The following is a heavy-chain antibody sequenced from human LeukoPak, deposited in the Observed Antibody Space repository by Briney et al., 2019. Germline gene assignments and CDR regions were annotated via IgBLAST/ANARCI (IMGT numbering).Heavy chain of an antibody. J-gene: IGHJ6*02. CDR2: ISYDGSSK. CDR1: GFTFSSYA. CDR3: ARDPALGYCSGGSCYSEGMDV. V-gene: IGHV3-30-3*01. D-gene: IGHD2-15*01. Sequence: GGSLRLSCAASGFTFSSYAMHWVRQAPGKGLEWVAVISYDGSSKYYADSVKGRFTISRDNSKNTLYLQMNSLRAEDTAVYYCARDPALGYCSGGSCYSEGMDVWGQGTTVTVSS.